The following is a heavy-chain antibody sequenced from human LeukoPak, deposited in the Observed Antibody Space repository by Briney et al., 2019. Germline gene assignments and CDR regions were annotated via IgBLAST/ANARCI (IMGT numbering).Heavy chain of an antibody. J-gene: IGHJ6*02. D-gene: IGHD2-21*02. CDR2: IYYSGST. Sequence: SETLSHTCTVSGGSMSSYYWSWIRQPPGKGLEWTGYIYYSGSTNYNPSLKSRVTISVDTSKNQFSLKLSSVTAADTAVYYCARVSLGVTAATTGMDVWGQGTAVTVSS. CDR1: GGSMSSYY. V-gene: IGHV4-59*01. CDR3: ARVSLGVTAATTGMDV.